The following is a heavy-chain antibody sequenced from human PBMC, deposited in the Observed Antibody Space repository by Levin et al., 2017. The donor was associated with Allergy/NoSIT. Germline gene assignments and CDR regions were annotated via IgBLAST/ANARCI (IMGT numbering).Heavy chain of an antibody. D-gene: IGHD2-21*01. CDR2: ISGSAGDI. V-gene: IGHV3-23*01. CDR1: GFTFRTYA. J-gene: IGHJ4*02. CDR3: ANLYCDVARVAFCAY. Sequence: GGSLRLSCAASGFTFRTYAMSWVRQAPGKGLEWVAAISGSAGDIFYANSVKGRFTISRDNSKNTLYLQMNSLRPEDTARYYCANLYCDVARVAFCAYWGQGSLVTVS.